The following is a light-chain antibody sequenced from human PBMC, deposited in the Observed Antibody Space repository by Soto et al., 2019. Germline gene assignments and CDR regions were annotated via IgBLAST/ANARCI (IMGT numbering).Light chain of an antibody. Sequence: QSALTQPASVSGSPGQSITISCTGTSSDVVGYDYVSWYQQHPGKAPKLIIYDVSNRPSGVSDRFSGSKSDNTASLTISGLQAEDEADYYCSSYTSSSTLVFGTGTKVTVL. CDR2: DVS. CDR3: SSYTSSSTLV. J-gene: IGLJ1*01. CDR1: SSDVVGYDY. V-gene: IGLV2-14*01.